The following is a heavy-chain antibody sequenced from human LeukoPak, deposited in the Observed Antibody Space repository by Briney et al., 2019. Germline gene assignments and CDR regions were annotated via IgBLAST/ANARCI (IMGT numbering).Heavy chain of an antibody. CDR2: IHSNGGA. Sequence: KPSQTLSLTCTASGGSISIYYWSWIRHPPGKGLEWLGFIHSNGGANYNASLNSRATISRDTSRSQVSLKLTSVTAADTAVYYCASSNLGSLGQFDPWGQGTLVTVSS. J-gene: IGHJ5*02. CDR1: GGSISIYY. D-gene: IGHD3-10*01. CDR3: ASSNLGSLGQFDP. V-gene: IGHV4-59*01.